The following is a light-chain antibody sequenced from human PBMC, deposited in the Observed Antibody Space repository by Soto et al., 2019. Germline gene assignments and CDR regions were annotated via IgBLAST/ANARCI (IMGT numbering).Light chain of an antibody. CDR3: QSYDSSNFVV. Sequence: NFMLTQPHSVSASPGKTVTISCTGSSGSIASKYVQWYQQRPGSAPTTVIYEDNQRPSGVPDRFSGSIDSSSNSASLTISGLKTEDEADYYCQSYDSSNFVVFGGGTKLTVL. CDR2: EDN. V-gene: IGLV6-57*02. CDR1: SGSIASKY. J-gene: IGLJ2*01.